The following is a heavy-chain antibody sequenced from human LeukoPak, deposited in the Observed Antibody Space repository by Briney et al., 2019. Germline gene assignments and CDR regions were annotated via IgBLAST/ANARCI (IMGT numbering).Heavy chain of an antibody. CDR2: ISAYNGNT. CDR1: GYTFTSYG. Sequence: ASVTVSCKASGYTFTSYGICWVRQAPGQGLEWMGWISAYNGNTNYAQKLQGRVTMTTDTSTSTAYMELRSLRSDDTAVYYCARGRYFTEYSSGWYFDYWGQGTLVTVSS. D-gene: IGHD6-19*01. V-gene: IGHV1-18*01. J-gene: IGHJ4*02. CDR3: ARGRYFTEYSSGWYFDY.